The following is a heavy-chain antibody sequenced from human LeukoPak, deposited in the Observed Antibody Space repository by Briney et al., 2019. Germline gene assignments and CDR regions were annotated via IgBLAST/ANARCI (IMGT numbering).Heavy chain of an antibody. CDR2: ISSSSSTI. V-gene: IGHV3-48*01. CDR3: ARAQYSSRIYGMDV. J-gene: IGHJ6*02. Sequence: GGSLRLSCAASGFTFSSYSMNWVRQAPGKGLEWVSYISSSSSTIYYADSMKGRFTISRDNAKNSLYLQMNSLRAEDTAVYYCARAQYSSRIYGMDVWGQGTTVTVSS. D-gene: IGHD6-13*01. CDR1: GFTFSSYS.